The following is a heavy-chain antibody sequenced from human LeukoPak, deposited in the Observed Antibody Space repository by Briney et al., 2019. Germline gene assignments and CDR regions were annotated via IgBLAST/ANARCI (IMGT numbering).Heavy chain of an antibody. V-gene: IGHV3-48*01. CDR3: AKDAAATDY. Sequence: TGGSLRLSCTASGFTFSSSAMNWVRHTPGKRLEWVSYISSTSSTIYYADSVKGRFTVSRDNAKNSLYLQMNTLRAEDTAVYYCAKDAAATDYWGQGTLVTVSS. CDR1: GFTFSSSA. J-gene: IGHJ4*02. D-gene: IGHD6-13*01. CDR2: ISSTSSTI.